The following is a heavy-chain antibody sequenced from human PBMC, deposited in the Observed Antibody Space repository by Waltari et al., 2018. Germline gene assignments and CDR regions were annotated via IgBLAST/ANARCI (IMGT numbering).Heavy chain of an antibody. CDR1: GFPFRSYG. D-gene: IGHD3-10*01. Sequence: EVQLLESGGGLVQPGGSLRLTCAASGFPFRSYGMSWVRQAPGKGLEWVSGISGSGGSTDYADSVKGRFTISGDNSENTLSLQMNSLRVEDTALYYCAKRLSLPSGSGFDYWGQGSLVTVSS. V-gene: IGHV3-23*01. J-gene: IGHJ4*02. CDR2: ISGSGGST. CDR3: AKRLSLPSGSGFDY.